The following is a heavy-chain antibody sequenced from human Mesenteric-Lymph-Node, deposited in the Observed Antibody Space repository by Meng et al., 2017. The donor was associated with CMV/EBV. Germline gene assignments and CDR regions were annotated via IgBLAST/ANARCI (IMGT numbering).Heavy chain of an antibody. V-gene: IGHV3-20*04. Sequence: GESLKISCAASGFTFDDHGMSWVRQAPGKGLESVSGINWNGDNTRYADSVKGRFTISRDNSKNTLYLQMNSLRDEDTAVYYCARGNIVVVPAAITYYFDYWGQGTLVTVSS. CDR1: GFTFDDHG. CDR2: INWNGDNT. D-gene: IGHD2-2*02. CDR3: ARGNIVVVPAAITYYFDY. J-gene: IGHJ4*02.